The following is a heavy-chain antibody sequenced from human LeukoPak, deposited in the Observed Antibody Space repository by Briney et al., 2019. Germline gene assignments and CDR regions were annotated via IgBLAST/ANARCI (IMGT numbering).Heavy chain of an antibody. D-gene: IGHD6-13*01. CDR2: IWYDGSSK. CDR3: ARSQSSSLIDY. CDR1: GFSFSTYG. V-gene: IGHV3-33*01. Sequence: GGSLRLSCAASGFSFSTYGVPWVRQAPGKGLEWVAVIWYDGSSKDYADSVKGRFTFSRDNSKNTLYPQMNSLTVEDTAVYYCARSQSSSLIDYWGQGTLVTVSS. J-gene: IGHJ4*02.